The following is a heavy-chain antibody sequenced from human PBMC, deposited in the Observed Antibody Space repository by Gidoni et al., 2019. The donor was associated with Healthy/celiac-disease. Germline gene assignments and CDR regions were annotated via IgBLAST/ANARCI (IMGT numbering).Heavy chain of an antibody. CDR3: ARSPYDFWSGYPITEPYYYYGMDV. CDR1: GGSFSGYY. J-gene: IGHJ6*02. V-gene: IGHV4-34*01. Sequence: QVQLQQWGAGLLKPSETLSLTCAVYGGSFSGYYWSWIRQPPGKGLEWIGEINHSGSTNYNPSLKRRVTISGDTSKNQFSLKLSSVTAADTAVYYCARSPYDFWSGYPITEPYYYYGMDVWGQGTTVTVSS. CDR2: INHSGST. D-gene: IGHD3-3*01.